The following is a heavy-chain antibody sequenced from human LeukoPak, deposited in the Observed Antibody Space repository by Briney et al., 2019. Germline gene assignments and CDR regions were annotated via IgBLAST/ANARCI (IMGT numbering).Heavy chain of an antibody. CDR3: ASLITYYDFWSGYY. V-gene: IGHV3-21*01. D-gene: IGHD3-3*01. J-gene: IGHJ4*02. CDR1: GFTFSSYS. Sequence: PGGSLRLSCAASGFTFSSYSMNWVRQAPGKGLEWVSSISSSSSYIYYADSVKGRFTISIDNAKNSLYLQMNSLRAEDTAVYYCASLITYYDFWSGYYWGQGNLVTVSS. CDR2: ISSSSSYI.